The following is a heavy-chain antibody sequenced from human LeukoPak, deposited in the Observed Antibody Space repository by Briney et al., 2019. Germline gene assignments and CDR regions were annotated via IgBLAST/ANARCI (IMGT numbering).Heavy chain of an antibody. CDR3: ARETASPPGTQPGFGELLGY. CDR1: GYTFTSYY. CDR2: INPSGGST. D-gene: IGHD3-10*01. Sequence: GASVTVSCKASGYTFTSYYMHWVRQAPGQGLEWMGIINPSGGSTSYAQKFQGRVTMTRDTSTSTVYMELSSLRSEDTAVYYCARETASPPGTQPGFGELLGYWGQGTLVTVSS. V-gene: IGHV1-46*01. J-gene: IGHJ4*02.